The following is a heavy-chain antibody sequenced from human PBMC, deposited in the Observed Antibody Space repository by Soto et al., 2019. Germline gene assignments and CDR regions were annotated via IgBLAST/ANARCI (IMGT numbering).Heavy chain of an antibody. CDR2: ISVSGGST. CDR1: GFTFSGYA. D-gene: IGHD4-17*01. CDR3: AKDQRGVYGDYPPRDYYYSYMDV. Sequence: EVQLLESGGGLVQPGGSLRLSCAASGFTFSGYAMSWVRQAPGKGLEWVSAISVSGGSTYYADSVKGRFTTSRDNSTNTLYLRMLSLRAEDTAVYYCAKDQRGVYGDYPPRDYYYSYMDVWGNGTTVTVSS. V-gene: IGHV3-23*01. J-gene: IGHJ6*03.